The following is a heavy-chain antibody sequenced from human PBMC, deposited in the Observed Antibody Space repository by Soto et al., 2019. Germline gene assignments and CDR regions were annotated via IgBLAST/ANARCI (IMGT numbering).Heavy chain of an antibody. D-gene: IGHD6-13*01. V-gene: IGHV4-4*02. CDR3: ARGETQQQRDY. Sequence: QVQLQESGPGLVKPSGTLSLPCAVSGDSISSVKWWSGFRRPPGKGLQWIGEIYHSGSTKYNPSLKSRVIISVDKSKNQFSLKLSSVTDADTAVYYCARGETQQQRDYWGQGTLVTVSS. J-gene: IGHJ4*02. CDR1: GDSISSVKW. CDR2: IYHSGST.